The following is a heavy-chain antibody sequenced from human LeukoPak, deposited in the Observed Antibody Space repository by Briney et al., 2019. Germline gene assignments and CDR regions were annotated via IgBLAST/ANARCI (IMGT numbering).Heavy chain of an antibody. CDR3: ARDRFGEVSY. V-gene: IGHV4-39*07. CDR2: IYYSGST. CDR1: GGSISSSSYY. J-gene: IGHJ4*02. D-gene: IGHD3-10*01. Sequence: SETLSLTCTVSGGSISSSSYYWGWIRQPPGKGLEWIGSIYYSGSTYYNPSLKSRVTISVDTSKNQFSLKLSSVTAADTAVYYCARDRFGEVSYWGQGTLVTVSS.